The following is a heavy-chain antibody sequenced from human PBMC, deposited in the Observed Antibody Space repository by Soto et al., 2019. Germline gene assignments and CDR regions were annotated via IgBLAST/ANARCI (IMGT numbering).Heavy chain of an antibody. CDR3: ATSILYCSVGSCYPPDY. V-gene: IGHV3-9*01. D-gene: IGHD2-15*01. Sequence: EVQLVESGGGLVQPGRSLRLSCAASGFTFDDYAMHWVRQAPGKGLEWVSGISWNSGSIGYADSVKGRFTISRDNAKNSLYLQMNSLRAEDTALYYCATSILYCSVGSCYPPDYWGQGTLVNVSS. CDR1: GFTFDDYA. J-gene: IGHJ4*02. CDR2: ISWNSGSI.